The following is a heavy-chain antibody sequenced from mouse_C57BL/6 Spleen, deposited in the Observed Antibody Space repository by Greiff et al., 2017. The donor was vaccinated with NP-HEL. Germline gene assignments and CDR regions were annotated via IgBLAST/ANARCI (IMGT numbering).Heavy chain of an antibody. V-gene: IGHV1-61*01. D-gene: IGHD2-1*01. CDR2: IYPSDSET. J-gene: IGHJ4*01. CDR3: ARDGNYEDAMDY. CDR1: GYTFTSYW. Sequence: QVQLKQPGAELVRPGSSVKLSCKASGYTFTSYWMDWVKQRPGQGLEWIGNIYPSDSETHYNQKFKDKATLTVDKSSSTAYMQLSSLTSEDSAVYYCARDGNYEDAMDYWGQGTSVTVSS.